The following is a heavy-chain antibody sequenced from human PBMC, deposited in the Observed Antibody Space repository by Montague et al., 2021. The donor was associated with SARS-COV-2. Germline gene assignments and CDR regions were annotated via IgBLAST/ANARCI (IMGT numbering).Heavy chain of an antibody. J-gene: IGHJ6*02. Sequence: TLSLTCTVSGGSISSGSHYWSWIRQPAGKGLEWIGRIDTSGNTKYISSLKSQVTISVDTSKNQFSLKLSSVTAADTAVYYCARRIDYYGIDVWGQRTTVTVSS. CDR3: ARRIDYYGIDV. CDR1: GGSISSGSHY. V-gene: IGHV4-61*02. CDR2: IDTSGNT. D-gene: IGHD1-26*01.